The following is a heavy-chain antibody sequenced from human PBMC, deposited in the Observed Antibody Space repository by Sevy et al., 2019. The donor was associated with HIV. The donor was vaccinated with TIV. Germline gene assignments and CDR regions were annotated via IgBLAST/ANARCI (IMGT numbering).Heavy chain of an antibody. J-gene: IGHJ4*02. CDR2: IKEDGSEK. D-gene: IGHD6-13*01. V-gene: IGHV3-7*03. CDR3: EGIATAGRDY. CDR1: GFPFSNFW. Sequence: GGSLRLSCAASGFPFSNFWMTWVRQAPGKGLEWVANIKEDGSEKDYVDSVKGRFTISRDNSKNTLDLQINSLRAEDTAVYYCEGIATAGRDYWGQGTLVTVSS.